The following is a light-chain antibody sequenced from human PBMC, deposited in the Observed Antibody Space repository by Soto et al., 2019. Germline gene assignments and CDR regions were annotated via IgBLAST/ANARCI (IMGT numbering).Light chain of an antibody. CDR3: SSYTSSSTVV. J-gene: IGLJ2*01. V-gene: IGLV2-18*02. Sequence: QSALTQPPSVSGSPGQSVTFSCTGTSGDVGSYTRVSWYQQPPGTAPKLMIYGVSNRPSGVPDRFSGSKSGNTASLTISGLQAEDEADYYCSSYTSSSTVVFGGGTKLTVL. CDR1: SGDVGSYTR. CDR2: GVS.